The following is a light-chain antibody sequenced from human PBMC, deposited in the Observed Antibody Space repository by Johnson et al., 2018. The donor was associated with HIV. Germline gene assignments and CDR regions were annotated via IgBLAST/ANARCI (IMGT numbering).Light chain of an antibody. CDR1: SSNIGNNY. CDR3: GTWDSSLSAEV. Sequence: HSVLTQPPSVSAAPGQKVTISCSGSSSNIGNNYVSWYQQLPGTAPKLLIYDNNKRPSGIPDRFSGSKSGTSATLGITGLQTGDEAVYYCGTWDSSLSAEVFGTGTKVTVL. V-gene: IGLV1-51*01. J-gene: IGLJ1*01. CDR2: DNN.